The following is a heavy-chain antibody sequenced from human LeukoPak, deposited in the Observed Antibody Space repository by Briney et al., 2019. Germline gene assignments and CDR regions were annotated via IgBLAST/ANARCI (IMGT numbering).Heavy chain of an antibody. CDR2: IHPNSGGT. D-gene: IGHD1-7*01. J-gene: IGHJ4*02. V-gene: IGHV1-2*02. CDR3: ARDGTTAAPFDY. CDR1: GYTFTGYY. Sequence: RASVKVSCKASGYTFTGYYMHWVRQAPGQGLEWMGWIHPNSGGTNYAQKFQGRVTMTRDTSISTAYMELSRLRSEDTAVYYCARDGTTAAPFDYWGQGTLVTVSS.